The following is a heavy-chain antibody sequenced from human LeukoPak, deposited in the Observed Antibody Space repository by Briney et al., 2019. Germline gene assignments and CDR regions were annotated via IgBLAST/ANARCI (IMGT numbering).Heavy chain of an antibody. CDR3: ARDHYDSSGYLFDY. Sequence: GGSLRLSCAASGLTFSTYGMHWVRQAPGKGLEWVAVISYDGSNKYYADSVKGRFTISRDNSKSTVYLQMNSLRADDTAVYYCARDHYDSSGYLFDYWGQGTLVSVSS. J-gene: IGHJ4*02. D-gene: IGHD3-22*01. CDR2: ISYDGSNK. CDR1: GLTFSTYG. V-gene: IGHV3-30*03.